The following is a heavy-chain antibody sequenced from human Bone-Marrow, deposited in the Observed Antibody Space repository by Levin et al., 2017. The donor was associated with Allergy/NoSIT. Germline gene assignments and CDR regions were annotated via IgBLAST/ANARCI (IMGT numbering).Heavy chain of an antibody. CDR1: GFTFSSYA. CDR3: VKGGTVLRYVDNFDY. V-gene: IGHV3-64D*06. Sequence: GGSLRLSCSASGFTFSSYAMHWVRQAPGKGLEYVSAISSNGGSTYYADSVKGRFTISRDNSKNTLYLQMSSLRAEDTAVYYCVKGGTVLRYVDNFDYWGQGTLVTVSS. CDR2: ISSNGGST. D-gene: IGHD3-9*01. J-gene: IGHJ4*02.